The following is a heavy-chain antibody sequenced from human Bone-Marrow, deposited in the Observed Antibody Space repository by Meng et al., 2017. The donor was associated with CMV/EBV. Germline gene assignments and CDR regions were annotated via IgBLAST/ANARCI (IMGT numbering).Heavy chain of an antibody. CDR3: ARIAVAFDY. CDR1: GGSISSGDYY. D-gene: IGHD6-19*01. J-gene: IGHJ4*02. V-gene: IGHV4-30-4*08. Sequence: GQRREAGAGVVKPSRTLALTCSVSGGSISSGDYYWSWIRQPPGKGLEWIGYIYYSGSTYYNPSLKSRVTISVDTSKNQFSLKLSSVTAADTAVYYCARIAVAFDYWGQGTLVTVSS. CDR2: IYYSGST.